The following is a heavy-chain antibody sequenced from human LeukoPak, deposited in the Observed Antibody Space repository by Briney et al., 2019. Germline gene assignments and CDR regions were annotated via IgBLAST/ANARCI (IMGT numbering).Heavy chain of an antibody. D-gene: IGHD5-12*01. CDR1: GGSISSYY. CDR3: ARPCRILQIEATIRAGLGGNGFDL. V-gene: IGHV4-4*07. Sequence: SETLSLTCTVAGGSISSYYWSWIRQPAGKGLEWIGRIYTSGSTNYNPSFKSRVTMSVDTSKNQFSLKLSSVTAADKAVYYCARPCRILQIEATIRAGLGGNGFDLWEKGPMVTVSS. CDR2: IYTSGST. J-gene: IGHJ3*01.